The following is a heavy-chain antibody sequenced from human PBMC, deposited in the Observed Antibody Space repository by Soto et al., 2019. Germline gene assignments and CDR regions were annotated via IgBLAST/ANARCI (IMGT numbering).Heavy chain of an antibody. CDR3: AKVGSFGSSWAPVDYFDY. D-gene: IGHD6-13*01. Sequence: GGSLRLSCAASGFTFSSYAMSWVRQAPGKGLEWVSAISGSGGSTYYADSVKGRFTISRDNSKNTLYLQMNSLRAEDTAVYYCAKVGSFGSSWAPVDYFDYWGQGTLVTVSS. V-gene: IGHV3-23*01. CDR1: GFTFSSYA. CDR2: ISGSGGST. J-gene: IGHJ4*02.